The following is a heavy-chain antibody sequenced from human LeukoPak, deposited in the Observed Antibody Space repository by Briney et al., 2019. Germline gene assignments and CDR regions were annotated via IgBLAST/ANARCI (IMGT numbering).Heavy chain of an antibody. CDR2: INHSGST. D-gene: IGHD3-10*01. CDR3: ARGLYYYGSNYYFDY. CDR1: GGSFSGYY. Sequence: SETLSLTCAVYGGSFSGYYWSWIRQPPGKGLEWIGEINHSGSTNYNPSLKSRVTISVDTSKNQFSLKLSSVTAADTAVYYCARGLYYYGSNYYFDYWGQGTLVTVSS. J-gene: IGHJ4*02. V-gene: IGHV4-34*01.